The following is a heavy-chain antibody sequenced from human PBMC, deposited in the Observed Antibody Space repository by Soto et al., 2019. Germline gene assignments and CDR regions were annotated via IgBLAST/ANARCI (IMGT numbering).Heavy chain of an antibody. CDR2: ISSNGGST. J-gene: IGHJ4*02. Sequence: GGAPGPSSLASGFTFSGYAMHLGRPAPGKGLEYVSAISSNGGSTYYADSVKGRFTISRDNSKNTLYLQMSSLRAEDTAVCYCVKDEGYYDSSGPFDYWGQGTLVTVSS. CDR1: GFTFSGYA. CDR3: VKDEGYYDSSGPFDY. V-gene: IGHV3-64D*06. D-gene: IGHD3-22*01.